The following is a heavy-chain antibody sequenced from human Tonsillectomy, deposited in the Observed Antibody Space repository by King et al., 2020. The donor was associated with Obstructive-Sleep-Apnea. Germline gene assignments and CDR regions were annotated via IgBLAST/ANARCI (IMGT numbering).Heavy chain of an antibody. Sequence: LQLQESGPGLVKPSQTLSLTCSVSGGSISSGGYYWSWIRQHPGKGLEWIGYIYYSGSTYYNPSLKSRVTISIDTSKNQFSLKLSSVTAADTAVYYCARGSEWELLREGIILWGQGTLVTVSS. CDR3: ARGSEWELLREGIIL. CDR1: GGSISSGGYY. CDR2: IYYSGST. J-gene: IGHJ4*02. D-gene: IGHD1-26*01. V-gene: IGHV4-31*03.